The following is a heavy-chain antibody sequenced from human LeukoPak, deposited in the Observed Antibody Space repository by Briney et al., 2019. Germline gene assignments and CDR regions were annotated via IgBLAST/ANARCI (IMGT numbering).Heavy chain of an antibody. J-gene: IGHJ5*02. CDR2: IYYSGST. D-gene: IGHD3-10*01. CDR1: GGSTSSYY. Sequence: SETLSLTCTVSGGSTSSYYWSWIRQPPGKGLEWIGYIYYSGSTNYNPSLKSRVTISVDTSKNQFSLKLSSVTAADTAVYYCARVNPQAGMVRGVKRAANWFDPWGQGTLVTVSS. V-gene: IGHV4-59*01. CDR3: ARVNPQAGMVRGVKRAANWFDP.